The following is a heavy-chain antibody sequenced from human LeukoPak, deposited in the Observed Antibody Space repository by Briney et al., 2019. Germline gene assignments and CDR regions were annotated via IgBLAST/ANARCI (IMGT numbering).Heavy chain of an antibody. Sequence: ASVKVSCKASGYSLSDHYMHWVRQAPGQGLEWMGWINTNTGNPTYAQDFTGRFVFSLDTSVSTAYLQISSLKAEDTAVYYCARSIAGRSFDYWGQGTLVTVSS. V-gene: IGHV7-4-1*02. J-gene: IGHJ4*02. D-gene: IGHD6-6*01. CDR2: INTNTGNP. CDR3: ARSIAGRSFDY. CDR1: GYSLSDHY.